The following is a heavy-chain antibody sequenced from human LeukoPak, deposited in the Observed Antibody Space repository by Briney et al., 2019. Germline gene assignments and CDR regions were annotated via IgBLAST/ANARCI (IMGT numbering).Heavy chain of an antibody. CDR2: IYYSGST. D-gene: IGHD3-9*01. CDR1: GGSISSYY. V-gene: IGHV4-59*12. Sequence: PSETLSLTCTVSGGSISSYYWSWLRQPPGKGLEWIGYIYYSGSTNYNPSLKSRVTISVDTSKNQFSLKLSSVPAADTPVYYFGGVYYDILTGYYWDAFEIWGQGKRVTVSS. CDR3: GGVYYDILTGYYWDAFEI. J-gene: IGHJ3*02.